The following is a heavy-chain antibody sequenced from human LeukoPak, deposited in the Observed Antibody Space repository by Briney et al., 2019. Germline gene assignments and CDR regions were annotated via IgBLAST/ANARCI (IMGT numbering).Heavy chain of an antibody. CDR3: AIMHPYYDGSGYWVQ. J-gene: IGHJ4*02. CDR1: GFIFSSYW. CDR2: IHPDGRET. V-gene: IGHV3-7*03. Sequence: GGSLRLSCEASGFIFSSYWMGWVRQVRGKGLEWGANIHPDGRETSYVDSVKGRFTISRDNAKKSMFLQTNSLRAEDTALYYCAIMHPYYDGSGYWVQWGQGTLVTVSS. D-gene: IGHD3-22*01.